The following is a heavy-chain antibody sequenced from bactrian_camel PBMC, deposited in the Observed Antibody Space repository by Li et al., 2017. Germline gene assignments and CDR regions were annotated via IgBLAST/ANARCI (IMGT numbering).Heavy chain of an antibody. V-gene: IGHV3S6*01. CDR2: IYSNRGNT. CDR3: VKGSGHGDNWSEGFGY. CDR1: GFKFGNNW. Sequence: QVQLVESGGGLVQPGGSLRLSCAISGFKFGNNWIHWVRQAPGKGLEWVSSIYSNRGNTYYDDSVKGRFTISKDHAKNTLYLQMNSLKPEDSAMFYCVKGSGHGDNWSEGFGYWGQGTQVTVS. J-gene: IGHJ6*01. D-gene: IGHD7*01.